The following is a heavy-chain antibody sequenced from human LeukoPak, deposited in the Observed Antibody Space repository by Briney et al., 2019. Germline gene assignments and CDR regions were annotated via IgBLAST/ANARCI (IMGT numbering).Heavy chain of an antibody. CDR3: ARAGYSYAVFDI. V-gene: IGHV1-46*01. CDR2: IKPSGGST. CDR1: GYTFTSYY. J-gene: IGHJ3*02. Sequence: ASVKVSCKASGYTFTSYYMHWVRQAPGQGLEWMGIIKPSGGSTSYAQKFQGRVTMTRDMSTSTVYMELSSLRSEDTAVYYCARAGYSYAVFDIWGQGTMVTVSS. D-gene: IGHD5-18*01.